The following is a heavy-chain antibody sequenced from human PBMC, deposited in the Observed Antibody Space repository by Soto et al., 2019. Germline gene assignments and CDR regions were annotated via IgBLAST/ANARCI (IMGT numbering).Heavy chain of an antibody. CDR1: GGSISSNNYY. CDR2: LYYSGST. J-gene: IGHJ4*02. CDR3: ARHLSLPFWSGYPFDY. V-gene: IGHV4-39*01. Sequence: SETLSLTCAVSGGSISSNNYYWGWIRQPPGKGLEWIGSLYYSGSTYYNPSLKSRVTISVDTSKNQLSLRLSSVTAADTAVYYCARHLSLPFWSGYPFDYWRQGALVTVSS. D-gene: IGHD3-3*01.